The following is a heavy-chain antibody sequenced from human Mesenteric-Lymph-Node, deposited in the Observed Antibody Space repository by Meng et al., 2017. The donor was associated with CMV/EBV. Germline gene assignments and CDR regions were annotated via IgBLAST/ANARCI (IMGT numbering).Heavy chain of an antibody. D-gene: IGHD3-16*01. J-gene: IGHJ4*02. Sequence: SETLSLTCVVSGGSIIDNKWWSWVRQSPGKGLEWIGETYDSGSTNYNPSLKSRVTISVDKSKNQFSLKLTSMTAADTAVYYCAGGHNFDFWGQGALVTVSS. CDR2: TYDSGST. V-gene: IGHV4-4*02. CDR3: AGGHNFDF. CDR1: GGSIIDNKW.